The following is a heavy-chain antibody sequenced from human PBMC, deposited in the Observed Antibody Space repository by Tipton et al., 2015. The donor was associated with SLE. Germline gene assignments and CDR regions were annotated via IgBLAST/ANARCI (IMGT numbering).Heavy chain of an antibody. CDR2: MHHSGST. J-gene: IGHJ3*02. CDR1: GGSISSSYH. CDR3: AREEGLGAFDI. Sequence: GLVKPSETLSLTCTVSGGSISSSYHWGWIRQPPGKGLESIGHMHHSGSTFYNPSLKSRVTISVDTSKNKFSLKLSSVTAADTAVYYCAREEGLGAFDIWGQGTMVTVSS. V-gene: IGHV4-39*07.